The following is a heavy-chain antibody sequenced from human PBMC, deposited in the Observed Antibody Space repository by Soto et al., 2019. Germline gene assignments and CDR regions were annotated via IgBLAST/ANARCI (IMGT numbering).Heavy chain of an antibody. CDR3: SIGGDVVLVTAPLDY. Sequence: QVQMVQSGSELNNPGASVKVSCRTSGYTFTNYYMHWVRQAPGQGLEWMGIIKCSVGETTYAQKFLCRVTVSRDTSTSTIYMELISLMSEYTAVYYCSIGGDVVLVTAPLDYWGHGTLVTVSS. D-gene: IGHD2-21*02. CDR1: GYTFTNYY. CDR2: IKCSVGET. J-gene: IGHJ4*01. V-gene: IGHV1-46*03.